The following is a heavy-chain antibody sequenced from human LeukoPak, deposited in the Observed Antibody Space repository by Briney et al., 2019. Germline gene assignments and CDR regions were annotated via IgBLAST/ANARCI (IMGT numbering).Heavy chain of an antibody. Sequence: PGGSLRLSCAASGFTFSSYAMHWVRQAPGKGLEYVSAISSNGGSTYYANSVKGRFTISRDNSKNTLYLQMNSLRAEDTAVYYCAKTRSRNMITFGGVENWFDPWGQGTLVTVSS. CDR3: AKTRSRNMITFGGVENWFDP. J-gene: IGHJ5*02. V-gene: IGHV3-64*01. CDR1: GFTFSSYA. CDR2: ISSNGGST. D-gene: IGHD3-16*01.